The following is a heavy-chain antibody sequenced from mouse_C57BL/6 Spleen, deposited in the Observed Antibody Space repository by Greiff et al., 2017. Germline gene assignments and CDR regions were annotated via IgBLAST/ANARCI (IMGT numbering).Heavy chain of an antibody. J-gene: IGHJ4*01. V-gene: IGHV5-17*01. CDR1: GFTFSDYR. Sequence: EVKLMESGGGLVKPGGSLKLSCAASGFTFSDYRLHWVRQAPETGLEWVAYISSGSSTIYSADPGKGRFTISRDNAKNTLFLQMTSLRSEDTAMYYCARGDYYAMDYWGQGTSVTVSS. CDR3: ARGDYYAMDY. CDR2: ISSGSSTI.